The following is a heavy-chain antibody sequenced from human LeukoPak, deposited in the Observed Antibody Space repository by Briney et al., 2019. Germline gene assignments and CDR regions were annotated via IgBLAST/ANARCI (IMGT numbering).Heavy chain of an antibody. CDR2: INHSGST. CDR3: ARGRYYYDSSGYYW. Sequence: SETLSLTCAVYGGSFSGYYWSWTRQPPGKGLEWIGEINHSGSTNYNPSLKSRVTISVDTSKNQFSLKLSSVTAADTAVYYCARGRYYYDSSGYYWWGQGTLVTVSS. D-gene: IGHD3-22*01. V-gene: IGHV4-34*01. CDR1: GGSFSGYY. J-gene: IGHJ4*02.